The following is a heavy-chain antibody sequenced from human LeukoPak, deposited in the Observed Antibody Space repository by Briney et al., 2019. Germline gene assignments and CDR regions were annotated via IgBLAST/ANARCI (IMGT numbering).Heavy chain of an antibody. V-gene: IGHV3-23*01. CDR2: ISGGGGST. J-gene: IGHJ4*02. D-gene: IGHD1-26*01. CDR3: AKDLEWDPRGLDY. CDR1: GFTFSSYG. Sequence: GGSLRLSCAASGFTFSSYGMHWVRQAPGKGLEWVSGISGGGGSTYYADSGKGRFTISRDNSKNTLYLQMNSLRAEDTAVCYCAKDLEWDPRGLDYWGQGTLVTVSS.